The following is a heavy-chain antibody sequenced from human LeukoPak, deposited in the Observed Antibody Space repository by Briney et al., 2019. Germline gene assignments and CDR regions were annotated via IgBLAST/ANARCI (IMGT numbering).Heavy chain of an antibody. CDR2: MNPNSGNT. J-gene: IGHJ4*02. D-gene: IGHD1-26*01. CDR3: ARDSWELSTTLDY. Sequence: ASVKVSCKASGYTFTSYYINWVRQATGQGPEWMGWMNPNSGNTDYAQRFQGRVTMTRNTSISTAYMELSSLRSEDTAVYYCARDSWELSTTLDYWGQGTLVTVSS. CDR1: GYTFTSYY. V-gene: IGHV1-8*01.